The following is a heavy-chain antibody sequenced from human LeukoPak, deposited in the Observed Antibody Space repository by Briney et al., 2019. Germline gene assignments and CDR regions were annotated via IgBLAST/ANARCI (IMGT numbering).Heavy chain of an antibody. J-gene: IGHJ4*02. CDR3: ARDRLTTVTTFHFDY. V-gene: IGHV3-21*01. Sequence: PGGSLRLSCAASGFTFSSYSMNWVRQAPGKGLEWVSSISSSSSYIYYADSVKGRFTISRDNAKNSLYLQMNSLRAEDTAVYYCARDRLTTVTTFHFDYWGQGTLVTVSS. D-gene: IGHD4-17*01. CDR2: ISSSSSYI. CDR1: GFTFSSYS.